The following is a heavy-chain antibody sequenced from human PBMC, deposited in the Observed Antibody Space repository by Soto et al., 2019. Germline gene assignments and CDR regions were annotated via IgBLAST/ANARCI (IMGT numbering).Heavy chain of an antibody. Sequence: PGGSLRLSCAASGFTFYDYAMHWFRQAPGKGLEWVSGISWNSGSIGYADSVKGRFTISRDNAKNSLYLQMNSLRAEDTALYYCAKSGQLFYYYMDGWGKRTTVTVSS. CDR2: ISWNSGSI. D-gene: IGHD5-18*01. V-gene: IGHV3-9*01. J-gene: IGHJ6*03. CDR3: AKSGQLFYYYMDG. CDR1: GFTFYDYA.